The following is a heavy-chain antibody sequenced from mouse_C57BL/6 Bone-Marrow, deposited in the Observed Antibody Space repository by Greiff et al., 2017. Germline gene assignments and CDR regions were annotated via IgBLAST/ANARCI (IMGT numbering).Heavy chain of an antibody. J-gene: IGHJ2*01. CDR2: IYPRSGNT. D-gene: IGHD1-1*02. CDR3: ARLVYFDY. Sequence: QVQLKESGAELARPGASVKLSCKASGYTFTSYGISWVKQRTGQGLEWIGEIYPRSGNTSYNEKFKGKATLTADKSSSTAYMELRSLTSEDSAVYFCARLVYFDYWGQGTTLTVSS. CDR1: GYTFTSYG. V-gene: IGHV1-81*01.